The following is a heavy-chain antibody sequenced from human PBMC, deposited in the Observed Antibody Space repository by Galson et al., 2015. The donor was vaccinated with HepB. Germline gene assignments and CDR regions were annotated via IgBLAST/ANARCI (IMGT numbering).Heavy chain of an antibody. V-gene: IGHV1-3*01. CDR3: ARDAGYSYGYEGGYFDL. D-gene: IGHD5-18*01. CDR2: INAGNGNT. Sequence: SVKVSCKASGYTFTSYAMHWVRQAPGQRLEWMGWINAGNGNTKYSQKFQGRVTITRDTSASTAYMELSSLRSEDTAVYYCARDAGYSYGYEGGYFDLWGRGTLVTVSS. CDR1: GYTFTSYA. J-gene: IGHJ2*01.